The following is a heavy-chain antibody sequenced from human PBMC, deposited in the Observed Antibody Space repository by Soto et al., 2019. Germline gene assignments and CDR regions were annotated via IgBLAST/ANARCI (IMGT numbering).Heavy chain of an antibody. V-gene: IGHV4-31*03. CDR2: IYVTGAV. CDR1: GAALNSGNYY. CDR3: ARLRIATNNYKWFDP. D-gene: IGHD2-21*01. Sequence: SETLSLTCSVSGAALNSGNYYWSWIRQVPGEGLEWIGHIYVTGAVDYNPSLRDRITISQDTSERQFSLNLRLVTAADTAVYYCARLRIATNNYKWFDPWGQGTLVTVSS. J-gene: IGHJ5*02.